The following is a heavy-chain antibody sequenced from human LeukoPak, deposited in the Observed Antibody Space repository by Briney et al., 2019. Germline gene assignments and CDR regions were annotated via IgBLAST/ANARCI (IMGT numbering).Heavy chain of an antibody. J-gene: IGHJ4*02. Sequence: SETLSLTCAVYGGSFSGYYWSWIRQPPGKGLEWIGEINHSGSTNYNPSLKSRVTISVDTSKKQFSLRVSSVTAADTAVYYCARDRGYYGSGSIDYRGQGTLVTVSS. CDR2: INHSGST. V-gene: IGHV4-34*01. CDR3: ARDRGYYGSGSIDY. D-gene: IGHD3-10*01. CDR1: GGSFSGYY.